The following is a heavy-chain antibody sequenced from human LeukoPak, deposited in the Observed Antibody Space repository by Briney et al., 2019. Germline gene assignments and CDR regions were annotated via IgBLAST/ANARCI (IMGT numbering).Heavy chain of an antibody. V-gene: IGHV3-13*01. J-gene: IGHJ2*01. CDR1: GFPFSAYD. CDR2: FGPAGDT. CDR3: VRGALPGDNWYFDL. Sequence: GGFLRLSCATSGFPFSAYDMHWVRQAPGKGLEWVSAFGPAGDTYYPGAVKGRFTISRDYAKNSLFLQMNNLIAGDTAVYFCVRGALPGDNWYFDLWGRGTLVTVSS.